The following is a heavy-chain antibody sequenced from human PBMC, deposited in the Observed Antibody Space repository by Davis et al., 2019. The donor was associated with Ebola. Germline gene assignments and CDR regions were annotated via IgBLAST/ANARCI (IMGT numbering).Heavy chain of an antibody. CDR2: IYRGGST. CDR1: GFTFSTYG. V-gene: IGHV3-53*01. D-gene: IGHD2-15*01. J-gene: IGHJ5*02. CDR3: ASLYCSAGSCYFDL. Sequence: GESLKISCAASGFTFSTYGMNWVRQAPGKGLEWVSVIYRGGSTSDADSVKGRFSISRDNSKNTVYLQMNSLRAEDTAVYYCASLYCSAGSCYFDLWGQGKLVTVSS.